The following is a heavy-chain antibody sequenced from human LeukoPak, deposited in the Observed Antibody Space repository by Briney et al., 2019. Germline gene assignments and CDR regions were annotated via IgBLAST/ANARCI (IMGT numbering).Heavy chain of an antibody. J-gene: IGHJ6*03. CDR1: GFTFSSYS. Sequence: PGGSLRLSCAASGFTFSSYSMNWVRQAPGKGLVWVSRINTDESDTTYADSVKGRFTISRDNAKNTLYLQMNSLRAEDTAVYYCAFGSGREGYLDVWGKGTTVTVSS. D-gene: IGHD3-10*01. CDR2: INTDESDT. CDR3: AFGSGREGYLDV. V-gene: IGHV3-74*03.